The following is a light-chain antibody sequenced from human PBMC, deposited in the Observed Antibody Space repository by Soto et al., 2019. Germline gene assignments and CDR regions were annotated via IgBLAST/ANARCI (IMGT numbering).Light chain of an antibody. V-gene: IGLV2-8*01. Sequence: LTQPPSASGSPGQSVTISCTGTSSDIGGYNYVSWYQHHPGKAPKLMIYEVTKRPSGVPDRFSGSKSGNTASLTVSGLQAEDEADYYCSSFTTTSTHVFGTGTKVTVL. CDR2: EVT. J-gene: IGLJ1*01. CDR1: SSDIGGYNY. CDR3: SSFTTTSTHV.